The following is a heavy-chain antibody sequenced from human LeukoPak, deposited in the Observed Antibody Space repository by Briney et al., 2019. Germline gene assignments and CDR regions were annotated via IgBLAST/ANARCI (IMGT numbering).Heavy chain of an antibody. J-gene: IGHJ6*03. Sequence: GGSLRLSCAASGFTFSSYAMSWVRQAPGKGLEWVSGINWNGGSTGYADSVKGRFTISRDNAKNSLYLQMNSLRAEDTAVYYCAREDSSSFFGYYYDYMDVWGKGTTVTVSS. CDR2: INWNGGST. CDR1: GFTFSSYA. D-gene: IGHD6-6*01. V-gene: IGHV3-20*04. CDR3: AREDSSSFFGYYYDYMDV.